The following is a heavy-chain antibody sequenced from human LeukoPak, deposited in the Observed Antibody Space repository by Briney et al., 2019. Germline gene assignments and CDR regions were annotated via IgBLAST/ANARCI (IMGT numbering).Heavy chain of an antibody. CDR2: ISGSGGST. D-gene: IGHD6-19*01. V-gene: IGHV3-23*01. CDR3: ARHYSSGWSKGYSFDS. Sequence: GGFLRLSCAASGFTFSSYAMSWVRQAPGKGLEWVSAISGSGGSTYYADSVKGRFTISRDNSKNTLYLQMNSLRTEDTAVYYCARHYSSGWSKGYSFDSWGQGTLVTVSS. J-gene: IGHJ4*02. CDR1: GFTFSSYA.